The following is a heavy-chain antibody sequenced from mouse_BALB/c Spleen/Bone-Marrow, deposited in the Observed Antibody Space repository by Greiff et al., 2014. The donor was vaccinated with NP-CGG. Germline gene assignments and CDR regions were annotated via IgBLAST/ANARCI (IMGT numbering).Heavy chain of an antibody. CDR1: GFYIKDTY. V-gene: IGHV14-3*02. Sequence: VQLQQSGAELVKPGASVKLSCTASGFYIKDTYMHWVKQRPEQGLEWIGRIDPANGNTKYDPKFQGKATITADTSSNTAYLQLSSLTSEDTAVYYCARYYYAMDYWGQGTSVTVSS. J-gene: IGHJ4*01. CDR3: ARYYYAMDY. CDR2: IDPANGNT.